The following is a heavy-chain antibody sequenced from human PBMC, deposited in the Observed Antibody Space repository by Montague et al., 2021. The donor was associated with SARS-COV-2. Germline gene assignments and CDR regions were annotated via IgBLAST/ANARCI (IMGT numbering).Heavy chain of an antibody. CDR2: IYYSGST. CDR1: GGSISSSSYY. J-gene: IGHJ2*01. V-gene: IGHV4-39*01. D-gene: IGHD3-9*01. Sequence: SETLSLTCTVSGGSISSSSYYWGWIRQPPGKGLEWIGSIYYSGSTYYNPSLKSRVTISVDTSKNQFSLKLSSVTAADTAVYYCARHVYDILIGYYNNWYFDHWGHGTLVTVSS. CDR3: ARHVYDILIGYYNNWYFDH.